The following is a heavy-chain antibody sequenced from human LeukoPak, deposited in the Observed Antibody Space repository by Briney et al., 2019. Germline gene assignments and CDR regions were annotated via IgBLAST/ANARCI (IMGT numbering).Heavy chain of an antibody. V-gene: IGHV3-7*05. J-gene: IGHJ5*02. CDR2: IKQDGSEK. D-gene: IGHD5-24*01. Sequence: PGGSLRLSCAASGFTFSSNAMSWVRQAPGKGLEWVANIKQDGSEKRYADSVRGRFTVSRDNAHTSLYLQMSSLRAEDTALYFCARASDPWLQLTWGQGTLVTVSS. CDR3: ARASDPWLQLT. CDR1: GFTFSSNA.